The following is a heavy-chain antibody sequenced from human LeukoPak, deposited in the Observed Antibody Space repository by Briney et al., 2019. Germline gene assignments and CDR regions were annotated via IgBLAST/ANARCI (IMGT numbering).Heavy chain of an antibody. Sequence: ASVKVSXKASGYTFTSYYMHWVRQAPGQGLEWMGIINPSGGSTSYAQKYQGRVTMTRDTSTSTVYMELSSLRSEDTAVYYCARDPRSGYDFLRVGSPFDYWGQGTLVTVSS. CDR1: GYTFTSYY. D-gene: IGHD5-12*01. CDR3: ARDPRSGYDFLRVGSPFDY. CDR2: INPSGGST. J-gene: IGHJ4*02. V-gene: IGHV1-46*01.